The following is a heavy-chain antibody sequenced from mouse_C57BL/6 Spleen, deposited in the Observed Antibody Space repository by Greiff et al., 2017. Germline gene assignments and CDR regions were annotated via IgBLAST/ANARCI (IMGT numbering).Heavy chain of an antibody. V-gene: IGHV1-22*01. Sequence: EVQLQESGPELVKPGASVKMSCKASGYTFTDYNMHWVKQSHGKSLEWIGYINPNNGGTSYNQKFQGKATLTVNKSSSTAYMERRSLTSEDSAVYYCARLYYGSSLTVFDVWGTGTTVTVSS. D-gene: IGHD1-1*01. CDR3: ARLYYGSSLTVFDV. CDR2: INPNNGGT. J-gene: IGHJ1*03. CDR1: GYTFTDYN.